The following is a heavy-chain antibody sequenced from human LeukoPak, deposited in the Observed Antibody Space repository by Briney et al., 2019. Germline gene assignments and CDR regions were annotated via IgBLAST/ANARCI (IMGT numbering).Heavy chain of an antibody. Sequence: GASVMVSCKASGYTFTSYDINWVRQATGQGLEWMGWINPNSGGTNYAQKFQGRVTMTRDTSISTAYMELSRLRSDDTAVYYCARDIDRLPIQLWGHNRFDSWGQGTLVTVSS. D-gene: IGHD5-18*01. CDR3: ARDIDRLPIQLWGHNRFDS. V-gene: IGHV1-2*02. CDR2: INPNSGGT. CDR1: GYTFTSYD. J-gene: IGHJ5*01.